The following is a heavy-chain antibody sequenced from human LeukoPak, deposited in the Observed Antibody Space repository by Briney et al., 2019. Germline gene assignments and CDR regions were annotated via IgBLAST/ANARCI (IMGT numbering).Heavy chain of an antibody. CDR2: IYYSGST. Sequence: PSETLSLTCTVSGGSISSYYWSWIRQPPGKGLEWIGYIYYSGSTNYNPSLKSRVTISVDTSKNQFSLKLSSVTAADTAVYYCARQVSDYVWGSYRWLWFDPWGQGTLVTVSS. D-gene: IGHD3-16*02. V-gene: IGHV4-59*01. J-gene: IGHJ5*02. CDR3: ARQVSDYVWGSYRWLWFDP. CDR1: GGSISSYY.